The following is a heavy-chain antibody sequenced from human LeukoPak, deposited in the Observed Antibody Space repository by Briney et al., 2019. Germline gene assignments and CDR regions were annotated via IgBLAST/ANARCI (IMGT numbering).Heavy chain of an antibody. J-gene: IGHJ6*02. V-gene: IGHV4-4*07. CDR1: GGSISSYY. D-gene: IGHD1-26*01. CDR2: IYTSGST. Sequence: SETLSLTCTVSGGSISSYYWSWIRQPAGKGLEWIGRIYTSGSTNYNPSLKSRVTMSVDTSKNQFSLKLSSVTAADTAVYCCAREPWELLGYYYYGMDVWGQGTTVTVSS. CDR3: AREPWELLGYYYYGMDV.